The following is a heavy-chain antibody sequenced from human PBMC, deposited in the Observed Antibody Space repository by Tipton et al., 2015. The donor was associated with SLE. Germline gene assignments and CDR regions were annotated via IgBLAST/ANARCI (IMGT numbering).Heavy chain of an antibody. CDR1: GGSITFYY. V-gene: IGHV4-59*01. J-gene: IGHJ4*02. Sequence: TLSLTCTVSGGSITFYYWSWIRQSPGKGLEWIGYIHDSGTTNYNPTLKSRVTMSVATSKNQFSLRLSSVTAADTAVYYCARYYDFWSTYSSFDYWGQGTLVTVSS. CDR2: IHDSGTT. D-gene: IGHD3-3*01. CDR3: ARYYDFWSTYSSFDY.